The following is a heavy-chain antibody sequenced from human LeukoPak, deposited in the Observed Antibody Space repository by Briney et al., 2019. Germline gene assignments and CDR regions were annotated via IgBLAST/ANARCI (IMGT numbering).Heavy chain of an antibody. J-gene: IGHJ4*02. CDR1: GGSFSGYY. CDR3: ASGYSYVRL. CDR2: INHSGST. Sequence: SETLSLTCAVYGGSFSGYYWSWIRQPPGKGLEWIGEINHSGSTNYNPSLKSRVTISVDTSKNQFSLKLSSVTAADTAVYYCASGYSYVRLWGQGTRVTVSS. D-gene: IGHD5-18*01. V-gene: IGHV4-34*01.